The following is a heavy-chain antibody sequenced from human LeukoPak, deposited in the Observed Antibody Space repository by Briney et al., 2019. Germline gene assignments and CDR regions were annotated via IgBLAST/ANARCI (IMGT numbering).Heavy chain of an antibody. CDR2: TSYDGSRK. J-gene: IGHJ3*02. D-gene: IGHD2-2*01. CDR1: GFTFSHYG. V-gene: IGHV3-30*18. CDR3: AKDIISAAIPDAFEI. Sequence: GGFLRLSCTASGFTFSHYGMHWDRQAPGKGLEWVAVTSYDGSRKHYADSVKGRFTISRDNSKNMLYLQMNSLRAEDTAVYYCAKDIISAAIPDAFEIWAQGTMVTVSP.